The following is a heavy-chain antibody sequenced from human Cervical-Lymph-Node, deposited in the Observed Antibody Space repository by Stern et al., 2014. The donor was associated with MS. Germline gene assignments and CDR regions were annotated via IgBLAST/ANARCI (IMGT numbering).Heavy chain of an antibody. CDR3: VRAREGYYFDY. CDR2: LDWDGDK. D-gene: IGHD2-21*01. J-gene: IGHJ4*02. V-gene: IGHV2-70*01. Sequence: QVTLRESGPALVKPTQTLTLTCTFSGFSLSTTGMCLSWIRQPPGKALEWLALLDWDGDKYDSTALKTRLTMSKDTSKNQVVLTMTNMAPLDTATYFCVRAREGYYFDYWGQGIPVTVSS. CDR1: GFSLSTTGMC.